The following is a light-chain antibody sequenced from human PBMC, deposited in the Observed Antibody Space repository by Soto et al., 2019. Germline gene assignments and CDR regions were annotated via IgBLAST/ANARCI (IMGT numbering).Light chain of an antibody. V-gene: IGLV2-14*01. Sequence: ALTQPASVSGSPGQSITISCTGTSSDVGAYNYVSWYQQHPGKAPKLMIYEVSNRPSGVSSRFSGSKSGNTASLTISGLQAEDEADYYCSSYTSNIPFVFGTGTKVTVL. CDR3: SSYTSNIPFV. CDR2: EVS. J-gene: IGLJ1*01. CDR1: SSDVGAYNY.